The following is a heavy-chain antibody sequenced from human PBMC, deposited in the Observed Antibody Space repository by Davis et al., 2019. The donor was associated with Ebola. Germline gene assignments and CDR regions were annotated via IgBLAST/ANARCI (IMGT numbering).Heavy chain of an antibody. Sequence: GESLKISCAASGFTFSDYYMSWIRQAPGKGLEWVLYISSSSSYTNYADSVKGRFTISRDNAKNSLYLQMNSLRAEDTAVYYCARKLPNYYYYGMDVWGQGTTVTVSS. CDR1: GFTFSDYY. CDR2: ISSSSSYT. J-gene: IGHJ6*02. V-gene: IGHV3-11*06. D-gene: IGHD2-15*01. CDR3: ARKLPNYYYYGMDV.